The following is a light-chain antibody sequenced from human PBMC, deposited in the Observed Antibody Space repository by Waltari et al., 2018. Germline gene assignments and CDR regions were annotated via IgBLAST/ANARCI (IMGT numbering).Light chain of an antibody. J-gene: IGLJ2*01. Sequence: QSALTQPRSVSGSPGQSVTISCSGSNSDVGGYNYVPLYQQHPGKAPQRMISDVTKRPSGVPDRFSGSKSGNTASLTISGLQAEDEADYYCSSYAGSSVAFGVGTKLPVL. CDR2: DVT. V-gene: IGLV2-11*01. CDR1: NSDVGGYNY. CDR3: SSYAGSSVA.